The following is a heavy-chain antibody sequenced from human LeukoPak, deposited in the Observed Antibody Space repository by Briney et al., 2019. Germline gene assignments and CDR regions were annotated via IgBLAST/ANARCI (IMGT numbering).Heavy chain of an antibody. J-gene: IGHJ4*02. D-gene: IGHD6-19*01. CDR3: TRGMAVAGNVLYS. V-gene: IGHV3-74*01. CDR2: INSDGRST. CDR1: GCTLSSQW. Sequence: GGSLRLSWAASGCTLSSQWMHLVRHAPGKGLVWVSRINSDGRSTNYADSVKGRFAISRDNAKNTLSLPMNSLRAEDTAVYYRTRGMAVAGNVLYSWGQGTLVTVS.